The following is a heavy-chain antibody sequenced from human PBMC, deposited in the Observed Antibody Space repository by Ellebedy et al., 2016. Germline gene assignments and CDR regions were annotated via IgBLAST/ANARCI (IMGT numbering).Heavy chain of an antibody. V-gene: IGHV4-39*01. D-gene: IGHD3-3*01. Sequence: SETLSLXXTVSGGSISSSSYYWSWIRQPPGKGLEWIGYIYYSGSTYYNPSLKSRVTISVDTSKNQFSLKLSSVTAADTAVYYCASYRDDFWSGFDPWGQGTLVTVSS. J-gene: IGHJ5*02. CDR3: ASYRDDFWSGFDP. CDR1: GGSISSSSYY. CDR2: IYYSGST.